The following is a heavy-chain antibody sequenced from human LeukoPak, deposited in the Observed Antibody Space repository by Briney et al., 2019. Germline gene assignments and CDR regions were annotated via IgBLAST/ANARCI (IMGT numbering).Heavy chain of an antibody. J-gene: IGHJ6*02. CDR2: INPNSGGT. CDR1: GYTFTGYY. D-gene: IGHD6-13*01. V-gene: IGHV1-2*02. CDR3: ARGGGLSSSWYERNYYYYYGMDV. Sequence: ASLTVSCTASGYTFTGYYMHWVRQAPGQGLEWMGWINPNSGGTNYAQKFQGRVTMTRDTSISTAYMELSRLRSDDTAVYYCARGGGLSSSWYERNYYYYYGMDVWGQGTTVTVSS.